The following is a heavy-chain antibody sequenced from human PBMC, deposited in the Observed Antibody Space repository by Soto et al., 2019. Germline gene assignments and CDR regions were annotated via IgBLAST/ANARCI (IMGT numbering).Heavy chain of an antibody. CDR1: GGSISSSNW. V-gene: IGHV4-4*02. D-gene: IGHD3-10*02. Sequence: QVQLQESGPGLVKPSGTLSRTCAVSGGSISSSNWWSWVRQPPGKGLEWIGEIYHSGSTNYNPSLKSRVTISVDKSKNQFSLKLSSVTAADTAVYYCARTAGGRTMLDPDYFDYWGQGTLVTVSS. CDR3: ARTAGGRTMLDPDYFDY. CDR2: IYHSGST. J-gene: IGHJ4*02.